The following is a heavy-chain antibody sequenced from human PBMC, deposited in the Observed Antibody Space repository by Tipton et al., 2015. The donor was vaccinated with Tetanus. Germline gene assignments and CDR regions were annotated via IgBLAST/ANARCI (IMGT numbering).Heavy chain of an antibody. CDR3: ARVSRRNFYFDY. CDR1: GGSISSGGYY. CDR2: IYYTGNT. Sequence: TLSLTCSVSGGSISSGGYYWSWIRQHPGKGLEWLGYIYYTGNTYYNPSLKSRLTISLDTSKNHFSLRLTSLSAADSAVYFCARVSRRNFYFDYWGPGAQVTVSS. D-gene: IGHD2/OR15-2a*01. J-gene: IGHJ4*02. V-gene: IGHV4-31*03.